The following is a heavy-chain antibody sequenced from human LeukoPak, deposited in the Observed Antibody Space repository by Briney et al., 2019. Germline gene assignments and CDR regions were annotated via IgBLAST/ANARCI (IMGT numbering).Heavy chain of an antibody. V-gene: IGHV3-23*01. D-gene: IGHD2-2*01. J-gene: IGHJ3*02. CDR1: GFTFSSYA. CDR3: ARDLGYCSSTSCYLGAFDI. Sequence: GGSLRLSCAASGFTFSSYAMSWVRQAPGKGLEWVSAISGSGGSTYYADSVKGRFTISRDNSKNTLYLQMNSLRAEDTAVYYCARDLGYCSSTSCYLGAFDIWGQGTMVTVSS. CDR2: ISGSGGST.